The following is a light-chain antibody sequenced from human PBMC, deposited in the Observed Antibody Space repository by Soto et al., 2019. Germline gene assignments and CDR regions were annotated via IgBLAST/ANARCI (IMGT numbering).Light chain of an antibody. CDR1: QSVSNY. Sequence: EIVLTQSPGTLSLSPGETATLSCRASQSVSNYLAWFQQKPGQPPRLLIYDISKSSTAIPARFSGSGSGTDFTLTISRLESEDFAFYYCQQRVTFGPGTKVDIK. V-gene: IGKV3-11*01. J-gene: IGKJ3*01. CDR2: DIS. CDR3: QQRVT.